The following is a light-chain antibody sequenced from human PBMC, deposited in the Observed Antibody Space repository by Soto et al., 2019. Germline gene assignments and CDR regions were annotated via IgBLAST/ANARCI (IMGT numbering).Light chain of an antibody. J-gene: IGKJ2*01. Sequence: EIVLTQSPGTLSLSPGERATLSCRASQTVSSTSLAWYQQKPGQAPRLLIYGASSRATGLPDRFSGSGSGTDFTLSISRLEPEDFAVYFCQQYDNSPYTFGQGTKLEIK. CDR3: QQYDNSPYT. CDR1: QTVSSTS. CDR2: GAS. V-gene: IGKV3-20*01.